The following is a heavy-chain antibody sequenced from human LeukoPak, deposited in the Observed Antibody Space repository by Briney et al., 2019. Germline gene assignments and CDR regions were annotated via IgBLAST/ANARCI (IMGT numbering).Heavy chain of an antibody. Sequence: GGSLRLSCAASGFTFSSYAMHWVRQAPGKGLEWVSLISWDGGSTYYADSVKGRFTISRDNSKNSLYLQMNSLRAEDTALYYCATAAAAGTQDYYYYYMDVWGKGTTVTVSS. D-gene: IGHD6-13*01. CDR3: ATAAAAGTQDYYYYYMDV. CDR2: ISWDGGST. CDR1: GFTFSSYA. J-gene: IGHJ6*03. V-gene: IGHV3-43D*04.